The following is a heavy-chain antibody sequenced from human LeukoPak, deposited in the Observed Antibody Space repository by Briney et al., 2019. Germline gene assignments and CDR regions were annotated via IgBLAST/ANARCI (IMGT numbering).Heavy chain of an antibody. CDR3: ARDLTQTYYYGSGSYYNLGCLDY. J-gene: IGHJ4*02. CDR2: IYYSGST. D-gene: IGHD3-10*01. V-gene: IGHV4-39*02. CDR1: GGSISSSSYY. Sequence: PSETLSLTCTVSGGSISSSSYYWGWIRQPPGKGLEWIGSIYYSGSTYYNPSLKSRVTTSVDTSKNQFSLQLNSVTPEDTAVYYCARDLTQTYYYGSGSYYNLGCLDYWGQGTLVTVSS.